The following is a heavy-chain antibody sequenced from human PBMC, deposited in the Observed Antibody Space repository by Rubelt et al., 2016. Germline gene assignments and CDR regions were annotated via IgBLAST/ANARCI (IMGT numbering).Heavy chain of an antibody. CDR3: ARVPGSDSGYYYYGMDV. Sequence: INPSGGSTSYAQKFQGRVTMTRDTSTSTVYMELSSLRSEDTAVYYCARVPGSDSGYYYYGMDVWGQGTTVTVSS. D-gene: IGHD3-10*01. J-gene: IGHJ6*02. CDR2: INPSGGST. V-gene: IGHV1-46*03.